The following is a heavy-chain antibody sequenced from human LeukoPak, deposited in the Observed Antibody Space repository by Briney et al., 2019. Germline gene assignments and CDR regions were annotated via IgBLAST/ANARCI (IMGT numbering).Heavy chain of an antibody. D-gene: IGHD3-22*01. CDR1: VYTFTFYY. Sequence: GASVKVSFTSSVYTFTFYYMHWVRQAPGQGLEWMGGINPNSGGTNYAQKFQGRVTMTRDTSISTAYMELSRLRSDDTAVYYCARTYYYDSSGYYMYFQHWGQGTVVTVSS. V-gene: IGHV1-2*02. J-gene: IGHJ1*01. CDR3: ARTYYYDSSGYYMYFQH. CDR2: INPNSGGT.